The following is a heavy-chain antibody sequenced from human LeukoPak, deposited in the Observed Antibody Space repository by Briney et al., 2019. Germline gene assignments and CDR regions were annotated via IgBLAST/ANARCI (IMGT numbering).Heavy chain of an antibody. V-gene: IGHV4-34*01. CDR2: ISQNGDS. CDR3: ARAPSITMRRTTNWFDP. CDR1: GGSLSFYY. D-gene: IGHD3-22*01. Sequence: TSETLSLTCGVSGGSLSFYYWSWIRQSPGKGLEWIAEISQNGDSNYNMSLKSRVTISLDKSKNQFSLKLSSVTAADTAVYYCARAPSITMRRTTNWFDPWGQGTLVTVSS. J-gene: IGHJ5*02.